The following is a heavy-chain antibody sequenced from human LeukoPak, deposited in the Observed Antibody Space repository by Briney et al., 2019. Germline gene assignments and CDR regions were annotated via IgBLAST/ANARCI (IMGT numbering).Heavy chain of an antibody. Sequence: GGSLRLSCAASGFTFISYAMSWVRQAPGKGLEWVSAISGSGGSTYYADSVKGRFTISRDNSKNTLYLQMNSLRAEDTAVYYCANSYYYSLPAFDIWGQGTMFTVSS. D-gene: IGHD3-10*01. V-gene: IGHV3-23*01. CDR3: ANSYYYSLPAFDI. J-gene: IGHJ3*02. CDR2: ISGSGGST. CDR1: GFTFISYA.